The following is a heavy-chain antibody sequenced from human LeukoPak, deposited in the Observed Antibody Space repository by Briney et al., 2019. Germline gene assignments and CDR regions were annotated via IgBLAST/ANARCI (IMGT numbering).Heavy chain of an antibody. CDR2: IHQHGNEK. Sequence: GGSLRLSCAASGFTFSNHWMSWARQAPGKGLEWVASIHQHGNEKYFVDSVRGRFTISRDNAKNSLYLQMSSLRAEDTAVYYCATLNGPLFEYWGQGTLVTVSS. CDR1: GFTFSNHW. CDR3: ATLNGPLFEY. J-gene: IGHJ4*02. D-gene: IGHD2-8*01. V-gene: IGHV3-7*01.